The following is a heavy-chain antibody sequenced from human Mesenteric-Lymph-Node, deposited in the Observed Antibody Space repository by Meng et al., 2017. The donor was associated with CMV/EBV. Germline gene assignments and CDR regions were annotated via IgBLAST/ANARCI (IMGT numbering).Heavy chain of an antibody. J-gene: IGHJ4*02. CDR1: GYTFHDYY. Sequence: ASVKVSCKASGYTFHDYYLHWVRQAPGQGLEWMGWINSNSGGTNYAQKFQGRVTMTRDTSISTAYMELSRLRSDDTAVYYCARGTGTTLLWGQGTLVTVSS. V-gene: IGHV1-2*02. CDR2: INSNSGGT. CDR3: ARGTGTTLL. D-gene: IGHD1-7*01.